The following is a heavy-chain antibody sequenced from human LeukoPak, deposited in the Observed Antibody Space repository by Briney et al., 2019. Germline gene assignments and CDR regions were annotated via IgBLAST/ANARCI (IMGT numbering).Heavy chain of an antibody. D-gene: IGHD2-15*01. CDR2: IYYSGST. CDR1: GGSISSSSYY. J-gene: IGHJ5*02. Sequence: SETLSLTCTVSGGSISSSSYYWGWIRQPPGKGLEWIGSIYYSGSTYYNPSLKSRVTISVDTSKNQFSLKLSSVTAADTAMYYCARGIIVVVVAATTTSLYDWFDPWGQGTLVTVSS. CDR3: ARGIIVVVVAATTTSLYDWFDP. V-gene: IGHV4-39*07.